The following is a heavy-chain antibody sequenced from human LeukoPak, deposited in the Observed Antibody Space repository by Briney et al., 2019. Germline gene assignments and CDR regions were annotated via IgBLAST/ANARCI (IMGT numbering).Heavy chain of an antibody. CDR2: IKQDASAK. J-gene: IGHJ4*02. CDR3: ARDLGGYDSSGYYSFDY. D-gene: IGHD3-22*01. Sequence: GGSLRLSCVASGFNFNMFWMSWVRQAPGKGLEWVTNIKQDASAKFYVGSVRGRFDISRDNARKSVFLQMNSLRAEDTAVYYCARDLGGYDSSGYYSFDYWGQGTLVTVSS. V-gene: IGHV3-7*03. CDR1: GFNFNMFW.